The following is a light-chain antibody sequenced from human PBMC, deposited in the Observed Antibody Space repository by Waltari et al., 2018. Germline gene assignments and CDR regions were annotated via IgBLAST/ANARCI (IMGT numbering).Light chain of an antibody. CDR3: QKYDSLPAT. J-gene: IGKJ1*01. CDR1: QSVSKY. CDR2: HAS. V-gene: IGKV3-20*01. Sequence: EVVLTQSPGSLSLSPGGRATLSCRASQSVSKYLAWYQQKPGQAPRLLIYHASSSATGIPDRFSGSGFGTDFSLTISRLEPEDFAVYFCQKYDSLPATFGQGTKVEIE.